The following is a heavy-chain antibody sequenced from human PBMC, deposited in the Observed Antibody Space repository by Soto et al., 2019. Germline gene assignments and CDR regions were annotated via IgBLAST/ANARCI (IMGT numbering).Heavy chain of an antibody. CDR3: ARFRFLDFQSVEFIDY. D-gene: IGHD3-3*01. CDR1: GFTFSKYG. Sequence: EEQLVESGGGLVQPGGSLTLSCAASGFTFSKYGMNWVRQAPGKGLEWVAFISSSNSPTYHADSVKGRFTISRDNAKNSLYLQMNSLRAEDTAVYYCARFRFLDFQSVEFIDYWGQGTLVTVSS. V-gene: IGHV3-48*01. CDR2: ISSSNSPT. J-gene: IGHJ4*02.